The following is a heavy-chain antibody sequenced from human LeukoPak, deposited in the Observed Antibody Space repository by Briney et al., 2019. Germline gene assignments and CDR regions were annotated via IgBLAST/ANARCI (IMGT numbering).Heavy chain of an antibody. V-gene: IGHV1-69*04. J-gene: IGHJ4*02. D-gene: IGHD3-9*01. CDR1: GGTFSSYA. CDR2: IIPILGIA. Sequence: ASVKVSCKASGGTFSSYAISWVRQAPGQGLEWIGRIIPILGIANYAQKFQGKVTITADKSTSTAYMELSSLRSEDTAVYYCARDDARSRGYQYDILDYWGQGTLVTVSS. CDR3: ARDDARSRGYQYDILDY.